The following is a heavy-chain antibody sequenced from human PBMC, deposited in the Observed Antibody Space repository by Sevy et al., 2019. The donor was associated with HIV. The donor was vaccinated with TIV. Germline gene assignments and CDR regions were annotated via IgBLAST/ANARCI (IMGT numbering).Heavy chain of an antibody. V-gene: IGHV3-15*01. CDR2: IKSKTDGGTT. J-gene: IGHJ4*02. CDR3: TTDSKKLGLSALLDY. D-gene: IGHD7-27*01. CDR1: GFTFSNAW. Sequence: GGSLRLSCAASGFTFSNAWMSWVRQAPGKGLEWVGRIKSKTDGGTTDYVAPVKGRFTISSEDSKNTLYLQMNSLKTEDTAIYYCTTDSKKLGLSALLDYWGQGTLVTVSS.